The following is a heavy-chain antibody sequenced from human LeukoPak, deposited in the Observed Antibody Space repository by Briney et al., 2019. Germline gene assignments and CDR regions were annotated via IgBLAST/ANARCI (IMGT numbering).Heavy chain of an antibody. D-gene: IGHD2-8*01. Sequence: ASVKVSCKVSGYTLTELSMHWVRQATGQGLEWMGWMNPNSGNTGYAQKFQGRVTMTRNTSISTAYMELSSLRSEDTAVYYCAREGYCTNGVCAYYYYYYMDVWGKGTTVTVSS. V-gene: IGHV1-8*01. CDR3: AREGYCTNGVCAYYYYYYMDV. J-gene: IGHJ6*03. CDR2: MNPNSGNT. CDR1: GYTLTELS.